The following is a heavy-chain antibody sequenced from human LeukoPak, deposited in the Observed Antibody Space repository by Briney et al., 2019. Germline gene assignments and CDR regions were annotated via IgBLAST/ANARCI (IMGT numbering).Heavy chain of an antibody. D-gene: IGHD3-10*01. Sequence: GASVTVSCKASGYTFTSYGISWVRQAPGQGLEWMGWISAYNGNTNYAQKLQGRVTMTTDTSTSTAYMELRSLRSDDTAVYYCARRSMVRGLGYYGMDVWGKGTTVTVSS. CDR3: ARRSMVRGLGYYGMDV. CDR1: GYTFTSYG. V-gene: IGHV1-18*04. J-gene: IGHJ6*04. CDR2: ISAYNGNT.